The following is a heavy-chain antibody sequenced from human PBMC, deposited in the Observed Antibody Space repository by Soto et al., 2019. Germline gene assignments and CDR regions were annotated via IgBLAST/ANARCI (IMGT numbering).Heavy chain of an antibody. CDR1: GFTFEAYS. CDR3: QKRRSARPGFDAFDL. J-gene: IGHJ3*01. V-gene: IGHV3-9*01. Sequence: GGSLRLSCAASGFTFEAYSLHWVRQLPGKGLEWVAGISGDSGSSGYADSVRGRFTVSRDNAKNSLFLQTSSLSPEDTALYYCQKRRSARPGFDAFDLWGQGTMVTVSS. CDR2: ISGDSGSS.